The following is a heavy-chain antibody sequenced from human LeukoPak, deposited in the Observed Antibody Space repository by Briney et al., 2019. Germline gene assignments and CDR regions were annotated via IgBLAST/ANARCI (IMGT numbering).Heavy chain of an antibody. CDR1: GFTFSNSA. CDR3: EEVDD. J-gene: IGHJ4*02. V-gene: IGHV3-30*04. CDR2: ISYDGGDK. Sequence: GGSLRLSCAASGFTFSNSAMHWVRQGPGKGLEWVALISYDGGDKFYADSVKGRFTISRDNSINTLYLQMNSLRAEDTAVYYCEEVDDWGQGTLVTVSS.